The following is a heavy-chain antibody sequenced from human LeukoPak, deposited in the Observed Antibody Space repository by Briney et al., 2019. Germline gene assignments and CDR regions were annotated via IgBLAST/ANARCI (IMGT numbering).Heavy chain of an antibody. D-gene: IGHD4-17*01. CDR1: GFTFSSYW. Sequence: SGGSLRLSCAASGFTFSSYWMHWVRQAPGKGLVWVSRITSDGSSTNYADSVKGRFTISRDNAKNSLYLQMNSLRAEDTAVYYCVSYGDYYYYGMDVWGQGTTVTVSS. CDR2: ITSDGSST. CDR3: VSYGDYYYYGMDV. V-gene: IGHV3-74*01. J-gene: IGHJ6*02.